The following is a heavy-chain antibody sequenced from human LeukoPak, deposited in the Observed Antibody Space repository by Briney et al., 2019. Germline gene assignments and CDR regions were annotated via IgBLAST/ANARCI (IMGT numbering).Heavy chain of an antibody. D-gene: IGHD5-18*01. CDR1: SGSISTSNYY. V-gene: IGHV4-39*07. CDR3: AKVWDTAMAFDY. J-gene: IGHJ4*02. CDR2: IFYSGST. Sequence: SETLSLTCTVSSGSISTSNYYWGWVRQPPGKALEWIGNIFYSGSTYYSPSLKSRVTISLDTSKNQFSLKLSSVTAADTAVYYCAKVWDTAMAFDYWGQGTLVTVSS.